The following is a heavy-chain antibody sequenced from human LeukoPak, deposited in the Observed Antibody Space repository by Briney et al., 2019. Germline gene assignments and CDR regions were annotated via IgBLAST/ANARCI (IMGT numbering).Heavy chain of an antibody. J-gene: IGHJ5*02. CDR2: IYYSGST. Sequence: SETLSLTCTVSGGSISSYYWSWFRQPPGKGLEWIGYIYYSGSTNYNPSLKSRVTISVDTSKNQFSLKLSSVTAADTAVYYCAREKYYYGSGSYGLSWFDPWGQGTLVTVS. CDR3: AREKYYYGSGSYGLSWFDP. CDR1: GGSISSYY. V-gene: IGHV4-59*01. D-gene: IGHD3-10*01.